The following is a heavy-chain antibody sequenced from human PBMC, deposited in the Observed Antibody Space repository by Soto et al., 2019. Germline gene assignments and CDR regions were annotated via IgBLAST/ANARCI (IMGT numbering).Heavy chain of an antibody. CDR2: ISGSGDNT. V-gene: IGHV3-23*01. CDR1: GFTFSSYA. J-gene: IGHJ6*03. Sequence: EVQLLESGGGLVQRGGSLRLSCAASGFTFSSYALNWVRQAPGKGLEWVSVISGSGDNTYYADSVKGRFTISRDNSKNTLYLQMNSLRAEDTAVYYCAKDLGTDDFWSAYYTYYYMDVWGKGTTVTVSS. D-gene: IGHD3-3*01. CDR3: AKDLGTDDFWSAYYTYYYMDV.